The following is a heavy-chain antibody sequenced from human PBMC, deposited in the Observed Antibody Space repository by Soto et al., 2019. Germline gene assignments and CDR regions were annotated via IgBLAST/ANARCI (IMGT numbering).Heavy chain of an antibody. CDR3: ARGLLGATTGGPYYYGMDV. D-gene: IGHD1-26*01. Sequence: PSQTLSLTCAISGDSVSSNSAAWNWIRQSPSRGLEWLGRTYYRSKWYNDYAVSVKSRITINPDTSKNQFSLQLNSVTPEDTAVYCCARGLLGATTGGPYYYGMDVWGQGTTVTVSS. J-gene: IGHJ6*02. V-gene: IGHV6-1*01. CDR2: TYYRSKWYN. CDR1: GDSVSSNSAA.